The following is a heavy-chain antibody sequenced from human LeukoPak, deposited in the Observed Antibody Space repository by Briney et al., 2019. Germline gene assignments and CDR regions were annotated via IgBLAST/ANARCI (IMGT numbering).Heavy chain of an antibody. V-gene: IGHV4-34*01. CDR3: ARGSRFWSGYLDY. CDR1: GGSFSGYY. D-gene: IGHD3-3*01. J-gene: IGHJ4*02. CDR2: INNSGST. Sequence: SETLSLTCAVYGGSFSGYYWSWLRHPPGRGLEWIGEINNSGSTNYTPSLKSRVTISVDTSKNQFSLKLSSVTAADTAVYYCARGSRFWSGYLDYWGQGTLVTVSS.